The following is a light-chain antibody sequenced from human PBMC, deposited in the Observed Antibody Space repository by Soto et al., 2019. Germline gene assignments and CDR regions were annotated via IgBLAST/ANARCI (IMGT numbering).Light chain of an antibody. CDR3: SSYSSSSTPSWV. J-gene: IGLJ1*01. CDR2: DVS. Sequence: QSALTQPASVSGSPGQSITISCTGTSSDVGGYNYVSWYQQHPGKAPKLMIYDVSNRPSGGSNRFSGSKSGNTASLTISGLQAEDEADYYCSSYSSSSTPSWVFGTGTKLTVL. V-gene: IGLV2-14*01. CDR1: SSDVGGYNY.